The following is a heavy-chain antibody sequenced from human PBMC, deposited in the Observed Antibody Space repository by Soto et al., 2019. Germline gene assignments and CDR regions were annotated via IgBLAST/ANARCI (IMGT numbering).Heavy chain of an antibody. CDR2: IKQDGSEK. V-gene: IGHV3-7*01. D-gene: IGHD1-26*01. CDR1: GFTFSNYW. CDR3: ARETSADSF. J-gene: IGHJ4*02. Sequence: EVQLVESGGGLVQPGGSLRLSCAASGFTFSNYWMVWVRQAPEKGPEWVATIKQDGSEKYYVDSVKGRFTISRDNTKNSLYLQMNSLRAEDTALYYCARETSADSFWGQGTPVTVSS.